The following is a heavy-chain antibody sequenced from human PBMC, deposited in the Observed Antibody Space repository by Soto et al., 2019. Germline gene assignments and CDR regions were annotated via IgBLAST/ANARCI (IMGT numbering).Heavy chain of an antibody. CDR2: IFYNGGA. CDR1: FGPMRGYY. Sequence: LPESVPGLVKASETLSLSCSVSFGPMRGYYWSWIRQPPGKGLEWIANIFYNGGANYNPSLRSRVTISVDKSKNSFSLRLTSVTPADTAVYYCARDGEHDYFYGMDIWGQGTTVTVS. D-gene: IGHD7-27*01. V-gene: IGHV4-59*01. J-gene: IGHJ6*02. CDR3: ARDGEHDYFYGMDI.